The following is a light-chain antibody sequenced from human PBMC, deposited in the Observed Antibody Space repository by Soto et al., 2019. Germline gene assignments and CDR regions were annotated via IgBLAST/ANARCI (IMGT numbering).Light chain of an antibody. V-gene: IGLV2-14*03. CDR2: DVS. Sequence: QSALTQPASVSGSPGQSITMSCTGTSSDVGALNYVSWYQQYPGNAPKLMIYDVSNRPSGISNRFSGSKSGNTASLTISGLQAEDEADYYCSSYTSSSTYVFGTGTKLTVL. CDR1: SSDVGALNY. CDR3: SSYTSSSTYV. J-gene: IGLJ1*01.